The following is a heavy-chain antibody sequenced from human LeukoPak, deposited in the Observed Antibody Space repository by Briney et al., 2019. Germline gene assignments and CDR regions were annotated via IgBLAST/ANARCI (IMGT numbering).Heavy chain of an antibody. CDR3: ASGDCSSTSCYRNYYYYYGMDV. Sequence: ASVKVSCKASGYTFTGYYMHWVRQAPGQGLEWMGWINPNSGGTNYAQKFQGRVTMTWDTSISTAYMELSRLRSDDTAVYYCASGDCSSTSCYRNYYYYYGMDVWGQGTTVTVSS. D-gene: IGHD2-2*01. CDR1: GYTFTGYY. CDR2: INPNSGGT. V-gene: IGHV1-2*02. J-gene: IGHJ6*02.